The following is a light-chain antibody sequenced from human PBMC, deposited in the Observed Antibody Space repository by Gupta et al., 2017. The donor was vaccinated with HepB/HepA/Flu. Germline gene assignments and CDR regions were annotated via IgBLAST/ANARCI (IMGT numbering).Light chain of an antibody. CDR1: QSVLYSSNNKNY. CDR3: QQYYSTPYT. Sequence: VMTQSPDSLAVSLGERATINCKSSQSVLYSSNNKNYLAWYQQKPGQPPKLLIYWASTRESGVPDRFSGSGSGTDFTLTISSLQAEDVVVYYCQQYYSTPYTFGQGTKLEIK. V-gene: IGKV4-1*01. CDR2: WAS. J-gene: IGKJ2*01.